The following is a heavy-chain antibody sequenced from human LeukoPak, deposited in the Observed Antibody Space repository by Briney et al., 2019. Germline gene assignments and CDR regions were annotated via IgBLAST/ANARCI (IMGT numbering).Heavy chain of an antibody. Sequence: GGYLRLSCAASGFTFSDYYMSWIRQAPGKGLEWVSYISSSGSTISYADSVKGRFTISRDNAKNSLYLQMNSLRAEDTAVYYCARDGLGRYYYDSSGYYFDYWGQGTLVTVSS. V-gene: IGHV3-11*01. CDR1: GFTFSDYY. CDR3: ARDGLGRYYYDSSGYYFDY. D-gene: IGHD3-22*01. J-gene: IGHJ4*02. CDR2: ISSSGSTI.